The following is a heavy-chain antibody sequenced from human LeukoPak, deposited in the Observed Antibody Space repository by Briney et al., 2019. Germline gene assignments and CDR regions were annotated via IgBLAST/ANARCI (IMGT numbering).Heavy chain of an antibody. CDR3: ARARYVNSFYAFDI. V-gene: IGHV4-59*01. CDR1: GGSISIYY. Sequence: SETPSLTCTVSGGSISIYYWSSIRLPPGKGLEWIGYLSNSGNTNYSPSLKSRVTIFGDTSKNQFLLTLSSMTAADTAMYYYARARYVNSFYAFDIWGQGTLVTVSS. J-gene: IGHJ3*02. D-gene: IGHD3-9*01. CDR2: LSNSGNT.